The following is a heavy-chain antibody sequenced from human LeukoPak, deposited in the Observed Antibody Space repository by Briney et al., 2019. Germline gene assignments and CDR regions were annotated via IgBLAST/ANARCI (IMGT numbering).Heavy chain of an antibody. V-gene: IGHV1-18*01. J-gene: IGHJ4*02. D-gene: IGHD3-3*01. CDR2: ISAYNGNT. CDR3: ARGSLTISGVETDY. CDR1: GYTFTSYI. Sequence: ASVKVSCKASGYTFTSYIIAWVRQAPGQGLEWMGWISAYNGNTNYAQKLQGRVTMTTDTSTSTAYMELRSLRSDDTAVYYCARGSLTISGVETDYWGQGTLVTVSS.